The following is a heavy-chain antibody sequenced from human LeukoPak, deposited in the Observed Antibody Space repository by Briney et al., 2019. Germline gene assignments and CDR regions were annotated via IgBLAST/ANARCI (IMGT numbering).Heavy chain of an antibody. J-gene: IGHJ4*02. CDR3: ARVSYGDSGYLDY. Sequence: GGSLRLSCAASGFTFNRYWMSCVRQAPGKGLEWVSSISSSSSYIYYADSVKGRFTISRDNAKNSLYLQMNSLRAEDTAVYYCARVSYGDSGYLDYWGQGTLVTVSS. D-gene: IGHD4-17*01. CDR2: ISSSSSYI. V-gene: IGHV3-21*01. CDR1: GFTFNRYW.